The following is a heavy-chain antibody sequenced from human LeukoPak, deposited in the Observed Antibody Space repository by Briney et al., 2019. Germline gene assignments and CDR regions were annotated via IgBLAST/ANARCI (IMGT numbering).Heavy chain of an antibody. V-gene: IGHV3-53*01. Sequence: GESLRLSCAASWFTVSSNYMSWVRHAPGKGLEWVSVIYSGGSTYYADSVKGRFTISRDNSKNTLYLQMNGLRAEDTAVYYCAREAKRFAEYFQHWGQGNLVTVSS. CDR1: WFTVSSNY. CDR3: AREAKRFAEYFQH. J-gene: IGHJ1*01. D-gene: IGHD1-26*01. CDR2: IYSGGST.